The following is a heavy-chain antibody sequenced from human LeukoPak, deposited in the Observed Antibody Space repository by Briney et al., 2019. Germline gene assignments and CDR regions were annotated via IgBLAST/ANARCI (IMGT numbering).Heavy chain of an antibody. CDR1: GFTFSSYS. CDR2: ISSSSSYI. CDR3: AKRCSGGSCYLYYYGMDV. D-gene: IGHD2-15*01. Sequence: GGSLRLSCAASGFTFSSYSMNWVRQAPGKGLEWVPSISSSSSYIYYADSVKGRFTISRDNSKNTLYLQMNSLRAEDTAVYYCAKRCSGGSCYLYYYGMDVWGQGTTVTVSS. V-gene: IGHV3-21*04. J-gene: IGHJ6*02.